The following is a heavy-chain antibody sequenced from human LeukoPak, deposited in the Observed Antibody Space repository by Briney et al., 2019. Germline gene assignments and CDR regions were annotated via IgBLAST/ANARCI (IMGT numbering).Heavy chain of an antibody. V-gene: IGHV4-61*02. CDR2: IYTSGST. D-gene: IGHD4-23*01. Sequence: PSETLSLTCTVSGGSISSGSYYWSWIRQPAGKGLEWIGRIYTSGSTNYNPSLKSRVTISVDTSKNQFSLKLNSVTAADTAVYYCAGRWQPAIGAFDIWGQGTMVTVSS. CDR1: GGSISSGSYY. CDR3: AGRWQPAIGAFDI. J-gene: IGHJ3*02.